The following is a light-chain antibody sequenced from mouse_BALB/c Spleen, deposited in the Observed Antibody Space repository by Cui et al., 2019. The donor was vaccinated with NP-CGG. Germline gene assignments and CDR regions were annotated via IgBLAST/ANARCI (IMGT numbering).Light chain of an antibody. Sequence: QAVLTQESAPTTSPGETVTLICRSSTGAVTTNNYANWVQEKPDHLFTGLIGGTNNRVPGVPARFSGSLIGDKAALIITGAQTEDEAIYFCALWYSNHWVFGGGTKLTVL. CDR2: GTN. V-gene: IGLV1*01. J-gene: IGLJ1*01. CDR3: ALWYSNHWV. CDR1: TGAVTTNNY.